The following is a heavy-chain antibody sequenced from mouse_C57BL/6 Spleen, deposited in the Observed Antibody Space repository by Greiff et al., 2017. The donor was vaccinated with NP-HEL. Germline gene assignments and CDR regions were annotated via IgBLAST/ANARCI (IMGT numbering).Heavy chain of an antibody. J-gene: IGHJ2*01. D-gene: IGHD3-3*01. CDR1: GYTFTSYW. CDR2: IDPSDSYT. CDR3: ARKRANCGPYYFDY. Sequence: QVQLQQPGAELVKPGASVKLSCKASGYTFTSYWMQWVKQRPGKGLEWIGEIDPSDSYTNYNQKFKGKATLTVDTSSSKASMQLSILTSEDSAVYYCARKRANCGPYYFDYWGQGTTLTVSS. V-gene: IGHV1-50*01.